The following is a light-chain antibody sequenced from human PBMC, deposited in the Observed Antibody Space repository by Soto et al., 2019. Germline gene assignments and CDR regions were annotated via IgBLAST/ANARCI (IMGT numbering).Light chain of an antibody. CDR2: DAS. CDR3: QHRNNRPFS. J-gene: IGKJ3*01. V-gene: IGKV3-11*01. Sequence: EIVLTQSPGTLSSSPGEGATLSCRASQSVNNYLAWYQQRPGQAPRLLIYDASYRATGIPARFSGSGSGTDFTLTISSLEPEDFAVYYCQHRNNRPFSFGPGTKVDIK. CDR1: QSVNNY.